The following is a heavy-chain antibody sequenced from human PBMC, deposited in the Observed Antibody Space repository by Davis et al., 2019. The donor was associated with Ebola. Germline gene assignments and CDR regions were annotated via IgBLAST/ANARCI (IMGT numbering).Heavy chain of an antibody. CDR3: GGAWD. V-gene: IGHV3-30*09. Sequence: PGGSLRLSCAASGFTLSIYTMHWVRQAPGKGLEWVAAISSDGRNKHYADSVRGRVVISRDTSKDTLYLPMSGLRAEDTAVYYCGGAWDWGQGTLVTVSS. D-gene: IGHD1-26*01. CDR1: GFTLSIYT. CDR2: ISSDGRNK. J-gene: IGHJ4*02.